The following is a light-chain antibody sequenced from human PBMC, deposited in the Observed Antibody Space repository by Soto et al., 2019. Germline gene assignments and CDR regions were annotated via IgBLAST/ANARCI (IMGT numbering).Light chain of an antibody. CDR1: PGIGDT. Sequence: EVVMTQSPATLSVSPGEGVTLSCRASPGIGDTLAWYQHKPGQTPRLLIYDTSTRATGVPARFSGSGSGTDFTLTISSLEPEDFAVYYCQQRNNWPVTFGQGTRLEIK. CDR2: DTS. CDR3: QQRNNWPVT. V-gene: IGKV3D-11*01. J-gene: IGKJ5*01.